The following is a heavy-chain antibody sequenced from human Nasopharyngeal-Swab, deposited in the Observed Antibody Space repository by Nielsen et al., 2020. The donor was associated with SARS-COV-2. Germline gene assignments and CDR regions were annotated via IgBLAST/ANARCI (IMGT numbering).Heavy chain of an antibody. D-gene: IGHD3-22*01. J-gene: IGHJ4*02. V-gene: IGHV1-2*02. Sequence: WVRQAPGQGLEWMGWINPHSGDTNYAQKFRGRVTMTRDVSITTAYMEVNWLGSGDTAVYYCARDEEPQMYYYDSSGYYSNYWGQGTVVTVSS. CDR3: ARDEEPQMYYYDSSGYYSNY. CDR2: INPHSGDT.